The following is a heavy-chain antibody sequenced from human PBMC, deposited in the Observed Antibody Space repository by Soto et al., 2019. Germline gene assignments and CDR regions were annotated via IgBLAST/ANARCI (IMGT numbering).Heavy chain of an antibody. J-gene: IGHJ5*02. CDR2: IYYSGST. Sequence: SETLSLTCTVSGGSISSGGYYWSWIRQHPGKGLEWIGYIYYSGSTYYNPSLKSRVTISVDTSKNQFSLKLSSVTAAYTAVYYCARTYRERYFDWLPWFDTWGQGTLVTVSS. CDR1: GGSISSGGYY. V-gene: IGHV4-31*03. CDR3: ARTYRERYFDWLPWFDT. D-gene: IGHD3-9*01.